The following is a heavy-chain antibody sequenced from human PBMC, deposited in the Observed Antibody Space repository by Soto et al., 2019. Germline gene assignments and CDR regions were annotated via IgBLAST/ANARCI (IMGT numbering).Heavy chain of an antibody. Sequence: PGGSLRLSCAASGFTVSSNYMSWVRQAPGKGLEWVSVIYSGGSTYYADSVKGRFTISRDNSKNTLYLQMNSLRAEDTAVYYCARMDGYKSIDAFDIWGQGTMVTVSS. CDR3: ARMDGYKSIDAFDI. CDR2: IYSGGST. CDR1: GFTVSSNY. V-gene: IGHV3-66*01. J-gene: IGHJ3*02. D-gene: IGHD5-12*01.